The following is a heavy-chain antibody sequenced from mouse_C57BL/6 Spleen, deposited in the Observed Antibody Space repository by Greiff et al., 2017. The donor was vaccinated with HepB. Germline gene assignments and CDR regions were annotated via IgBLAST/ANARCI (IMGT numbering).Heavy chain of an antibody. CDR2: ISSGGSYT. CDR1: GFTFSSYG. Sequence: DVMLVESGGDLVKPGGSLKLSCAASGFTFSSYGMSWVRQTPDKRLEWVATISSGGSYTYYPDSVKGRFTISRDNAKNTLYLQMSSLKSEDTAMYYCARRPFTTVVAHYYAMDYWGQGTSVTVSS. CDR3: ARRPFTTVVAHYYAMDY. V-gene: IGHV5-6*02. J-gene: IGHJ4*01. D-gene: IGHD1-1*01.